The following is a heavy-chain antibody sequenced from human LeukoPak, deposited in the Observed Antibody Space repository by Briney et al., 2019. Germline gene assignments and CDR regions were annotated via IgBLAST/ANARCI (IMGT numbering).Heavy chain of an antibody. D-gene: IGHD5-24*01. V-gene: IGHV3-21*01. Sequence: GGSLRPSCEVSGFTFNYYSMHWVPQAPGKGLEWVSSITSTSRTIFYADSVQGRFTISRDNAKNTVSLEMNSLRSEDAAIYYCARDFPDNSLFDLWGQGTLVSVSS. CDR1: GFTFNYYS. CDR3: ARDFPDNSLFDL. J-gene: IGHJ4*02. CDR2: ITSTSRTI.